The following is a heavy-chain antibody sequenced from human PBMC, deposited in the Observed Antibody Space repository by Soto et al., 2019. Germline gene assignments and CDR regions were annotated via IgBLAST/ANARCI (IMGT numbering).Heavy chain of an antibody. CDR2: IIPSFGTA. CDR3: ARDGIAPTYYYCMDV. D-gene: IGHD6-13*01. J-gene: IGHJ6*02. CDR1: GGTFSSYA. V-gene: IGHV1-69*01. Sequence: QVQLVQSGAEVKKPGSSVKVSCKASGGTFSSYAISWVRQAPGQGLEWMGGIIPSFGTANYAQKFQGRVTITADESTSTAYMERSSLRSEDTAVYYCARDGIAPTYYYCMDVWGQGTTVTVSS.